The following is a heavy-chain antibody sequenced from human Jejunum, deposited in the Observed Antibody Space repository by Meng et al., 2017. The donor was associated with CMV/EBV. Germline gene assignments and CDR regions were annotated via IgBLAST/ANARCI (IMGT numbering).Heavy chain of an antibody. CDR2: IKQDGSER. J-gene: IGHJ6*02. Sequence: SDVTFSSYWMDWVRQVPGKGLEWVANIKQDGSERYYVESVKGRFTISRNNARNSLFLQMDGLRAEDTAVYYCARQKCGGDCDMDVWGQGTTVTVSS. CDR1: DVTFSSYW. CDR3: ARQKCGGDCDMDV. D-gene: IGHD2-21*01. V-gene: IGHV3-7*01.